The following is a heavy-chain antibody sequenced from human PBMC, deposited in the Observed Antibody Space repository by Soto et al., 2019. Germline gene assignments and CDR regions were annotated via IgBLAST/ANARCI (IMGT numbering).Heavy chain of an antibody. D-gene: IGHD2-2*02. J-gene: IGHJ6*02. CDR3: AKDSAIVVVPAAIVGVYGMDV. CDR2: ISYDGSNK. CDR1: GFTFSSYG. V-gene: IGHV3-30*18. Sequence: QVQLVESGGGVVQPGRSLRPSCAASGFTFSSYGMHWVRQAPGKGLEWVAVISYDGSNKYYADSVKGRFTISRDNSKNTLYLQMNSLRAEDTAVYYCAKDSAIVVVPAAIVGVYGMDVWGQGTTVTVSS.